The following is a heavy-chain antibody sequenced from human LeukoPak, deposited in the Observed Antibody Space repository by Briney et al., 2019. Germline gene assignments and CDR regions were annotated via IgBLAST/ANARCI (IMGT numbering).Heavy chain of an antibody. CDR3: ARSGYHYYYGMDV. Sequence: GGSLRLSGVASGFSLSSYGMHWVRQAPRKGLEWVAGILYDGVNRYYANCVKGRFTVSRDTSENTLYLQMSSLRAEDTAVYYCARSGYHYYYGMDVWGQGTTVTVSS. J-gene: IGHJ6*02. CDR2: ILYDGVNR. CDR1: GFSLSSYG. V-gene: IGHV3-33*05.